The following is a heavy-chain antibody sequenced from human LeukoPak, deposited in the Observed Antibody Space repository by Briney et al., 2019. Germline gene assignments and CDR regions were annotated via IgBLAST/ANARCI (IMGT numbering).Heavy chain of an antibody. Sequence: GGSLRLSCAASGFTFSRDGMTWVRQAPGKGLEWVSAISGSGGSTYYADSVKGRFTISRDNSKNTLYLQMNSLRAEDTAVYYCAKDRRAGSYDYWGQGTLVTVSS. CDR1: GFTFSRDG. CDR3: AKDRRAGSYDY. J-gene: IGHJ4*02. CDR2: ISGSGGST. D-gene: IGHD3-10*01. V-gene: IGHV3-23*01.